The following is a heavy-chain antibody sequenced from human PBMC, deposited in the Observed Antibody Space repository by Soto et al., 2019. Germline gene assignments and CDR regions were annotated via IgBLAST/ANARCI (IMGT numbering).Heavy chain of an antibody. CDR1: GFTFSSYG. V-gene: IGHV3-48*04. J-gene: IGHJ5*02. CDR2: ISSSGSTI. Sequence: GGSLRLSCAASGFTFSSYGMNWVRQAPGKGLEWVSYISSSGSTIYYADSVKGRFTISRDNAKNSLYLQMNSLRAEDTAVYYCARDLGMYYDFWSGYYTQTWGQGTLVTVSS. D-gene: IGHD3-3*01. CDR3: ARDLGMYYDFWSGYYTQT.